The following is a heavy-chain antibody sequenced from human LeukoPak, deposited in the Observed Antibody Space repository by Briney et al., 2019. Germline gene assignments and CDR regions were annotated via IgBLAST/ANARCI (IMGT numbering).Heavy chain of an antibody. CDR1: GGSFSGYY. Sequence: SETLSLTCAVYGGSFSGYYWSWIRQPPGRGLEWIGEINHSGSTNYNPSLKSRVTISVDTSKNQFSLKLSSVTAADTAVYYCARGSRPPAARWVHQYWGQGTLVTVSS. V-gene: IGHV4-34*01. J-gene: IGHJ4*02. CDR2: INHSGST. D-gene: IGHD6-6*01. CDR3: ARGSRPPAARWVHQY.